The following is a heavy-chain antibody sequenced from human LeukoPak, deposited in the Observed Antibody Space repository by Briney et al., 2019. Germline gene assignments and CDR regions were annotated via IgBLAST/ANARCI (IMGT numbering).Heavy chain of an antibody. Sequence: PGGSLRLSCAASGFTFSSYGMHWVRQAPGKGLEWVAVIWYDGSNKYYADSVKGRFTISRDNSKNTLYLLMNSLRAEDTAVYYCAREVAPLYFHYSMDVWGEGTTVTVSS. V-gene: IGHV3-33*01. D-gene: IGHD2-21*01. CDR2: IWYDGSNK. J-gene: IGHJ6*01. CDR1: GFTFSSYG. CDR3: AREVAPLYFHYSMDV.